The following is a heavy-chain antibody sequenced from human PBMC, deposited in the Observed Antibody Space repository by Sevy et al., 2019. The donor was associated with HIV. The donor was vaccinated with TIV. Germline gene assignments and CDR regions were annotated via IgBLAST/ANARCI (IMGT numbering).Heavy chain of an antibody. CDR3: AREYYYGSGRGY. J-gene: IGHJ4*02. CDR1: GGSISSSSYY. CDR2: IYYRGST. D-gene: IGHD3-10*01. V-gene: IGHV4-39*02. Sequence: SETLSLTCTVSGGSISSSSYYWGWIRQPPGKGLEWIGSIYYRGSTYYTPSLKSRVTISVDTSKNQFSLKLSSVTAADTAVYYCAREYYYGSGRGYWGQGTLVTVSS.